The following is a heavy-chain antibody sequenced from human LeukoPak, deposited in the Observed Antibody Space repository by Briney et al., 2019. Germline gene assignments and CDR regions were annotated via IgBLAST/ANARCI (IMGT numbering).Heavy chain of an antibody. V-gene: IGHV3-9*01. J-gene: IGHJ4*02. D-gene: IGHD3-22*01. Sequence: GRSLRLSCAASGFTFDDYAMHWVRQAPGKGLEWVSGISWNSGSIGYADSVKGRFTISRDNAKNSLYLQMNSLRAEDTALYYCAKSIDSSGYYSPSDYWGQGTLVTVSS. CDR1: GFTFDDYA. CDR3: AKSIDSSGYYSPSDY. CDR2: ISWNSGSI.